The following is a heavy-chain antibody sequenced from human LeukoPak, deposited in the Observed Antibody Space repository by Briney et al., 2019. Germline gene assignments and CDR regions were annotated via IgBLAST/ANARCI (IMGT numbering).Heavy chain of an antibody. CDR1: GGSIGDYY. Sequence: PSETLSLTCSVSGGSIGDYYWTWVRQPPGKGQEWVGYISYTGSTSHYPSLKSRVTISIDTYRKKFSLELTSVTAADTAVYYCSRLSSDYYETSNYFYYMDVWGKGTTVTVSS. J-gene: IGHJ6*03. V-gene: IGHV4-59*08. CDR2: ISYTGST. D-gene: IGHD3-22*01. CDR3: SRLSSDYYETSNYFYYMDV.